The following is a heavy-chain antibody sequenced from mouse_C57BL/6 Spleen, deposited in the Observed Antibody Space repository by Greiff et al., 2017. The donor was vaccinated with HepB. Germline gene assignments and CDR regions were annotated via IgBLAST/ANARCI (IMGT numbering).Heavy chain of an antibody. D-gene: IGHD4-1*01. J-gene: IGHJ3*01. CDR2: ISYSGST. V-gene: IGHV3-1*01. Sequence: EVKVEESGPGMVKPSQSLSLTCTVTGYSITSGYDWHWIRHFPGNKLEWMGYISYSGSTNYNPSLKSRISITHDTSKNHFFLKLNSVTTEDTATYYCARAVGRGFAYWGQGTLVTVSA. CDR1: GYSITSGYD. CDR3: ARAVGRGFAY.